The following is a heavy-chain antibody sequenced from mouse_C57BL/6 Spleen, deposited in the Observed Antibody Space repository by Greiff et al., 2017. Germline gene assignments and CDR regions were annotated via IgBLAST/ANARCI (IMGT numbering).Heavy chain of an antibody. CDR3: ARWGDGKIAY. Sequence: QVQLQQSGPELVKPGASVKISCKASGYAFTSSWMHWVKQRPGQGLEWIGRIYPGDGDTNYNGKFKSKATLTADKSSSTAYMQLSSLTSEDSAVYFGARWGDGKIAYWGQGTLVTVSA. CDR2: IYPGDGDT. J-gene: IGHJ3*01. V-gene: IGHV1-82*01. CDR1: GYAFTSSW. D-gene: IGHD2-1*01.